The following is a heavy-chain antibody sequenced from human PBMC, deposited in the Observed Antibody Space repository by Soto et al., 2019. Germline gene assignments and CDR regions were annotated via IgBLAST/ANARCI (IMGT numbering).Heavy chain of an antibody. J-gene: IGHJ4*02. CDR3: ARGLTTLYYFDS. D-gene: IGHD1-1*01. CDR1: GVSITSGDYY. Sequence: QVQLQESGPGLVKPSQTLSLTCTVSGVSITSGDYYWIWIRQSPGKGLEWIGYIYYSESAQYNPTLKSRSLISIDRSKNQLSLKMTSVTAADTAVYYCARGLTTLYYFDSWGQGTLVSVSS. CDR2: IYYSESA. V-gene: IGHV4-30-4*01.